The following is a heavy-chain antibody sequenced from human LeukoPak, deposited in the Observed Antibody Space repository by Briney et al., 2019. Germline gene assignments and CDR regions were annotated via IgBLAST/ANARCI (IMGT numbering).Heavy chain of an antibody. Sequence: GGSLRLSCAASGFTFSSFGMHWVRQAPGKGLEWVAFIRYDGSHKFYADSVKGRFTISRDTSKNSLYLQMNSLRADDTAVYYCAKSELGTSTFWYFDLWGRGTLVTVSS. CDR3: AKSELGTSTFWYFDL. D-gene: IGHD7-27*01. CDR1: GFTFSSFG. CDR2: IRYDGSHK. J-gene: IGHJ2*01. V-gene: IGHV3-30*02.